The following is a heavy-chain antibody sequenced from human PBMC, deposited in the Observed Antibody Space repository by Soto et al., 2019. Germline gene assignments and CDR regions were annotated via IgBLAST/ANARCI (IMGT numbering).Heavy chain of an antibody. J-gene: IGHJ4*02. CDR3: ARGTTAGANAIDF. Sequence: EVQLVESGGGLVKPGGSLRLSCEASEFTFRTYNMNWVRQAPGKGLEWVSSISSRSSYIHYADSVKGRFTISRDNAKNSLYLQMNSLRAEDTGVYYCARGTTAGANAIDFWCQGTLVTVSS. D-gene: IGHD2-2*01. CDR1: EFTFRTYN. CDR2: ISSRSSYI. V-gene: IGHV3-21*01.